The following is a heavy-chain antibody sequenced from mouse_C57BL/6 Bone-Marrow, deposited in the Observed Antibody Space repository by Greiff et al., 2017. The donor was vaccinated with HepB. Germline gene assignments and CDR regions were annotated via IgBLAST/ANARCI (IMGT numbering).Heavy chain of an antibody. CDR2: IYPRDGST. J-gene: IGHJ4*01. Sequence: QVQLQQSGPELVKPGASVKLSCKASGYTFTSYDINWVKQRPGQGLEWIGWIYPRDGSTKYNEKFKGKATLTVDTSSSTAYMKLHSLTSEDSAVYVCARTVTTQYDYAMDYWGQGTSVTVSS. CDR3: ARTVTTQYDYAMDY. CDR1: GYTFTSYD. V-gene: IGHV1-85*01. D-gene: IGHD2-2*01.